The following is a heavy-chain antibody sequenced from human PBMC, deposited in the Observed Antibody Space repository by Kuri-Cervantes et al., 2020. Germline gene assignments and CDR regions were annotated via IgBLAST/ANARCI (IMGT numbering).Heavy chain of an antibody. Sequence: ASVKVSCKASGYTFTGYYMHWVRQAPGQGLEWMGWINPNSGGTNYAQKFQGRVTMTRDTSISTAYMELSRLRSDDTAVYYRARPKKGQQGVLRFDYWGQGTLVTVSS. CDR1: GYTFTGYY. D-gene: IGHD6-13*01. V-gene: IGHV1-2*02. CDR3: ARPKKGQQGVLRFDY. J-gene: IGHJ4*02. CDR2: INPNSGGT.